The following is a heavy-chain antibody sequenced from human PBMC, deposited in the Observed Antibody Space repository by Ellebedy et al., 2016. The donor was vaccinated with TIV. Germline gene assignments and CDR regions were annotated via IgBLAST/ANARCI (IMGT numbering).Heavy chain of an antibody. V-gene: IGHV2-5*02. Sequence: SGPTLVKPTQTLTLTCTFSGLSVTPSRMAVAWIRQPPGKALEWVAIVYWDDDKPYNPPLSSRLTIFRDISKNQVVLTMTNLDPVDTATYYCAHRRAPTDGDWFDSWGQGLRVSVSS. CDR1: GLSVTPSRMA. CDR2: VYWDDDK. CDR3: AHRRAPTDGDWFDS. J-gene: IGHJ5*01. D-gene: IGHD1-14*01.